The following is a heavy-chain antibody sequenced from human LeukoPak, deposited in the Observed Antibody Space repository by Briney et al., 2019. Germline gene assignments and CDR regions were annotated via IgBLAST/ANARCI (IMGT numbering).Heavy chain of an antibody. V-gene: IGHV3-7*01. CDR1: GFTFNSFF. J-gene: IGHJ4*02. D-gene: IGHD7-27*01. Sequence: GGSLRLSCAASGFTFNSFFLKWVRLTPGRELEWVACISQDGSETFYMDSVRGRFTISRDNTQNSLYLQMNSLRAEDTAVYFCVRDLGHSRHYFEYWGQGALVTVSS. CDR3: VRDLGHSRHYFEY. CDR2: ISQDGSET.